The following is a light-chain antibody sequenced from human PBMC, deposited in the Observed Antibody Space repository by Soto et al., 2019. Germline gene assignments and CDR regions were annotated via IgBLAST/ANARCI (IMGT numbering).Light chain of an antibody. J-gene: IGLJ1*01. CDR3: YSYTSSSTYV. CDR2: DVS. CDR1: NSDVGAYNY. V-gene: IGLV2-14*01. Sequence: QSVLTQPASVSGSPGQSSTISCTGTNSDVGAYNYVSWYQQHPAKVPKLMIYDVSNRPSGVSDRFSGSKSGNTASLTISGLQAEDEADYSCYSYTSSSTYVFGTGTKVTVL.